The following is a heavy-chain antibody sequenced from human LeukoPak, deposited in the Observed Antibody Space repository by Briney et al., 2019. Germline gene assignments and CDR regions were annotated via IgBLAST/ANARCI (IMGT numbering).Heavy chain of an antibody. Sequence: GASVKVSCKASGYTFTGYYMHWVRQAPGQGLEWMGWINPNSGGTNYAQKFQGRVTMTRDTSISTAYMELSRLRSDDTAVYYCAGDPLAGDTAMVGYYYYYMDVWGKGTTVTVSS. V-gene: IGHV1-2*02. CDR2: INPNSGGT. J-gene: IGHJ6*03. D-gene: IGHD5-18*01. CDR3: AGDPLAGDTAMVGYYYYYMDV. CDR1: GYTFTGYY.